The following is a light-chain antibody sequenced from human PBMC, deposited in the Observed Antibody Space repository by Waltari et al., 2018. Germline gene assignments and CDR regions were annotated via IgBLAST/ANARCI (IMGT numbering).Light chain of an antibody. V-gene: IGLV1-40*01. Sequence: QSVLTQPPSVSGAPGQWVTISCTGNRSNIGAGYDVHWYQQLPETAPKLLIYTTNHRPSGVPYRVSGSKSGTSASLAITGLQAEDEAHYHCQSYDNSLSGVVFGGGTKLTVL. CDR2: TTN. CDR1: RSNIGAGYD. CDR3: QSYDNSLSGVV. J-gene: IGLJ2*01.